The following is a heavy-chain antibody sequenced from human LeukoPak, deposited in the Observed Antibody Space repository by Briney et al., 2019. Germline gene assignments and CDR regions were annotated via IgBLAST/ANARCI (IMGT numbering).Heavy chain of an antibody. CDR1: GGSFSGYY. J-gene: IGHJ5*02. V-gene: IGHV4-34*01. CDR2: INHSGST. CDR3: ASRPRGYSYGYSLLRFDL. Sequence: SETLSLTCAVYGGSFSGYYWSWIRQPPGKGLEWIGEINHSGSTNYNPSLKSRVTISVDTSKNQFSLKLSSVTAADTAVYYCASRPRGYSYGYSLLRFDLWGQGTLVTVSS. D-gene: IGHD5-18*01.